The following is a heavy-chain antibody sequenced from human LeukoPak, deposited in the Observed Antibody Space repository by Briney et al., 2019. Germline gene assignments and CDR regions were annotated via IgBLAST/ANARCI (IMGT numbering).Heavy chain of an antibody. J-gene: IGHJ3*02. CDR3: ARVNPLRYFDWLASIHAFDI. Sequence: GASVKVSCKASGYNFTSYGISWVRQAPGQGLEWMGWISTYNGNTNYAQRFQGRVTMTTDASTSTAYMELRSLTSDDTAVYYCARVNPLRYFDWLASIHAFDIWGQGTMVTVSS. CDR2: ISTYNGNT. V-gene: IGHV1-18*01. D-gene: IGHD3-9*01. CDR1: GYNFTSYG.